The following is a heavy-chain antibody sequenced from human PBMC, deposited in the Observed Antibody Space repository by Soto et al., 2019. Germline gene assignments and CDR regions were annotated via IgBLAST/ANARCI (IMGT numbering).Heavy chain of an antibody. CDR1: GFTFNIYG. CDR3: AKDQASGQGSFDS. CDR2: ISYDGSNQ. J-gene: IGHJ4*02. Sequence: QTGGSLRLSCAASGFTFNIYGMHWVRQAPDKGLEWVALISYDGSNQYYADSVKGRFTISRDNSKNTLFLQMNSLRADDTAVYYYAKDQASGQGSFDSWGQGTLVTVSS. V-gene: IGHV3-30*18.